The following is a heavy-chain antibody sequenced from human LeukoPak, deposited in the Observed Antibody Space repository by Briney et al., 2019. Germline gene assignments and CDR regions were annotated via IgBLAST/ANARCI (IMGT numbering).Heavy chain of an antibody. V-gene: IGHV4-59*01. Sequence: KSSEALSLTCTVSSGSISSNYWSWIRQPPGKGLEWIGYISYGGSTNYNPSLKSRVTISIDTSNNQFSLKLSSVTAADTAVYYSTRGEVWAFDLWGQGTMVTVSS. J-gene: IGHJ3*01. CDR2: ISYGGST. D-gene: IGHD1-26*01. CDR3: TRGEVWAFDL. CDR1: SGSISSNY.